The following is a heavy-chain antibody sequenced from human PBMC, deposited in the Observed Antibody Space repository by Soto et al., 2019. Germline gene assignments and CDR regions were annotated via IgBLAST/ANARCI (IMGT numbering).Heavy chain of an antibody. CDR3: ARKRGNYFDA. CDR1: GDSISSFY. CDR2: IYYTWTT. J-gene: IGHJ4*02. Sequence: SETLSLTCTVSGDSISSFYWSWIRQPPGKGLEWIGHIYYTWTTNYNSSLKSRLTISIDTSKSQFSLKLTSVTAADTAVYYCARKRGNYFDAWGRGALVTVSS. V-gene: IGHV4-59*01.